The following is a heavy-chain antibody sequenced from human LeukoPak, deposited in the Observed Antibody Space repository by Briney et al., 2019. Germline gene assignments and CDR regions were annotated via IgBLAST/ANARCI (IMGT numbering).Heavy chain of an antibody. V-gene: IGHV7-4-1*02. Sequence: ASVKVSCKASGYTFTDYALHWVRQAPGQWLEWMGWINTNTGTPTYAQDFTGRLVFSLDTSVNTTSLQISSLKPEDTAVYYCARLVVSALDALDIWGQGTMVTVSS. CDR1: GYTFTDYA. CDR3: ARLVVSALDALDI. CDR2: INTNTGTP. J-gene: IGHJ3*02. D-gene: IGHD6-6*01.